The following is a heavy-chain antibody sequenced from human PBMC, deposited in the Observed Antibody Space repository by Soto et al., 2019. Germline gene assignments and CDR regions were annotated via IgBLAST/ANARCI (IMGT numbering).Heavy chain of an antibody. J-gene: IGHJ6*03. CDR1: GYTFTSYG. V-gene: IGHV1-18*01. CDR2: ISAYNGNT. CDR3: ARGKVLLWFGELDYYYYMDV. Sequence: ASVKVSCKASGYTFTSYGISWVRQAPGQGLEWMGWISAYNGNTNYAQKLQGRDTMTTDTSTSTTYKELRSLKSDDTAVEYCARGKVLLWFGELDYYYYMDVWGKGTTVTVSS. D-gene: IGHD3-10*01.